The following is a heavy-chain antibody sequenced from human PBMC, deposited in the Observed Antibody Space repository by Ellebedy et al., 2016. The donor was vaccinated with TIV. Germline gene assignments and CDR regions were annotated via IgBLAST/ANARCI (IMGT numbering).Heavy chain of an antibody. V-gene: IGHV5-51*01. Sequence: GESLKISCKGSGYSFASYWIGWVRQMPDKGLEWMGIIYPGDSDTRYSPSFQRQVTISVDKSISTAYLQWSSLKASDTAMYYCARAIVGGGTPLFDYWGQGTLVTVSS. CDR3: ARAIVGGGTPLFDY. J-gene: IGHJ4*02. CDR1: GYSFASYW. CDR2: IYPGDSDT. D-gene: IGHD1-26*01.